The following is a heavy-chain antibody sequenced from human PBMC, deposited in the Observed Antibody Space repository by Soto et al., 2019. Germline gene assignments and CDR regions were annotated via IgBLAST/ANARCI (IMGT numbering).Heavy chain of an antibody. CDR3: ARDGIAVAGPFDY. CDR2: IYYSGST. J-gene: IGHJ4*02. Sequence: PSETLSLTCTVSGGSISSGDYYWSWIRQPPGKGLEWIGYIYYSGSTYYNPSLKSRVTISVDTSKNQFSLKLSSVTAADTAVYYFARDGIAVAGPFDYWGQGTLVPVSS. D-gene: IGHD6-19*01. CDR1: GGSISSGDYY. V-gene: IGHV4-30-4*01.